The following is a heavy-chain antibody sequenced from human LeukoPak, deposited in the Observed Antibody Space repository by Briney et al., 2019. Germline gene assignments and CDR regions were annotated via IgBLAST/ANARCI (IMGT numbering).Heavy chain of an antibody. Sequence: PGGPLRLSCAASGFTFSSYWMSWVRQAPGKGLEWVANIKQDGSEKYYVDSVKGRFTISRDNAKNSLYLQMNSLRAEDTAVYYCARDRDPLYNWNLEYYFDYWGQGTLVTVSS. CDR1: GFTFSSYW. CDR3: ARDRDPLYNWNLEYYFDY. J-gene: IGHJ4*02. D-gene: IGHD1-20*01. V-gene: IGHV3-7*01. CDR2: IKQDGSEK.